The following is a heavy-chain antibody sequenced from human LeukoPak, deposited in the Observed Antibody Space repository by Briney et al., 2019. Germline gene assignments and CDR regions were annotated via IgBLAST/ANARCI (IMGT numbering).Heavy chain of an antibody. V-gene: IGHV3-74*01. CDR2: MNSDGSTT. Sequence: PGGSLRLSCADSGFTFSSYWMHWVRQAPGEGLVWVSRMNSDGSTTNYADSVKGRFTISRDNAKNTLFLQMNSLRVDDTAVYYCATGGRYYLDYWGQGTLVTVSS. J-gene: IGHJ4*02. CDR1: GFTFSSYW. CDR3: ATGGRYYLDY.